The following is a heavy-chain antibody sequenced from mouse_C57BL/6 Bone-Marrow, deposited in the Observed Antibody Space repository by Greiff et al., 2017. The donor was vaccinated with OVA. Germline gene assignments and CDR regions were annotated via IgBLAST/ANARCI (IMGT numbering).Heavy chain of an antibody. CDR2: IDPSDSYT. D-gene: IGHD2-1*01. CDR3: AQEKSTASFFAY. V-gene: IGHV1-59*01. J-gene: IGHJ3*01. CDR1: GYTFTSYW. Sequence: QVQLQQSGAELVRPGTSVKLSCKASGYTFTSYWMHWVKQRPGQGLEWIGVIDPSDSYTNYNQKFKGKATLTVDTSSSTAYMQLSSLTSEDSAVYYCAQEKSTASFFAYWGQGTLVTVSA.